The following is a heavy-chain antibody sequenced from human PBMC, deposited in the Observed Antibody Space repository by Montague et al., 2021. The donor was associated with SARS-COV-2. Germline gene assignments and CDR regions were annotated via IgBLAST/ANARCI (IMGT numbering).Heavy chain of an antibody. CDR3: SRGFNYGPFDY. J-gene: IGHJ4*02. V-gene: IGHV3-20*04. D-gene: IGHD4-17*01. Sequence: SLRLSCAASGFTFDDYGMSWVRQPPGKELGWVSVITGNGGDTGFGDSVKGRFTISRDNAKNSLYLQMTTLRAEDTALYYCSRGFNYGPFDYWGQGTLVTVSS. CDR2: ITGNGGDT. CDR1: GFTFDDYG.